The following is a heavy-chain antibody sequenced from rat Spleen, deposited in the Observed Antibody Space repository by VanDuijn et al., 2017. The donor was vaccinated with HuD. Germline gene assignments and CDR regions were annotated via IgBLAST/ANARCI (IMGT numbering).Heavy chain of an antibody. CDR3: ARHPGVTPYWCFDL. V-gene: IGHV5-7*01. Sequence: VQLKESGPGLVQPSETLSLTCTVSGFSLNVYSVHWVRQPPGKGLEWVATISYDGSSTYYRDSVKGRFTISRDNAKNTLYLQMNSLRSEDTATFYCARHPGVTPYWCFDLWGPGTMVTVSS. J-gene: IGHJ1*01. CDR2: ISYDGSST. CDR1: GFSLNVYS. D-gene: IGHD1-4*01.